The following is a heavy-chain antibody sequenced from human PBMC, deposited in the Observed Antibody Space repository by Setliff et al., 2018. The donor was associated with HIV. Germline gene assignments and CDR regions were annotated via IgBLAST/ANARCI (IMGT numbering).Heavy chain of an antibody. Sequence: ETLSLSCVASGFTFSSYCMDWFRQAPGKGLEWVSSISYGSTYIYQSDSVRGRFTISRDDAKKSLYLQMNSLGAEDTAVYYCARSGGIGNYHWDVWGKGTTVTAP. CDR3: ARSGGIGNYHWDV. CDR1: GFTFSSYC. CDR2: ISYGSTYI. V-gene: IGHV3-21*01. J-gene: IGHJ6*03. D-gene: IGHD3-16*01.